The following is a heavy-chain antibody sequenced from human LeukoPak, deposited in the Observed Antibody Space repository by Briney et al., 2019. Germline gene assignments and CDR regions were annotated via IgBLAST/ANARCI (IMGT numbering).Heavy chain of an antibody. J-gene: IGHJ4*02. CDR3: AKGRPMVRGVNSGYYFDY. CDR1: GFTFSSYG. V-gene: IGHV3-30*02. D-gene: IGHD3-10*01. Sequence: GGSLRLSCAASGFTFSSYGMHWVRQAPGKGLEWVAFIRYDGSNKYYADSVKGRFTISRDNSKNTLYPQMNSLRAEDTAVYYCAKGRPMVRGVNSGYYFDYWGQGTLVTVSS. CDR2: IRYDGSNK.